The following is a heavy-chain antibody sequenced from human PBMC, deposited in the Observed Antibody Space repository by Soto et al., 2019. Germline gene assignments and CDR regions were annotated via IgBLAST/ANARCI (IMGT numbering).Heavy chain of an antibody. CDR2: IYDSGST. CDR1: GDTLHHHY. Sequence: PSATLSLPSSVSGDTLHHHYWTGIRQPPGKRLEWIGNIYDSGSTNYSPALKSRVSMSVDTSKNLFSLKMNSVTAADTAVYYCARSSMVPGDYFDFWVQGTVVT. V-gene: IGHV4-59*11. CDR3: ARSSMVPGDYFDF. J-gene: IGHJ4*02. D-gene: IGHD3-10*01.